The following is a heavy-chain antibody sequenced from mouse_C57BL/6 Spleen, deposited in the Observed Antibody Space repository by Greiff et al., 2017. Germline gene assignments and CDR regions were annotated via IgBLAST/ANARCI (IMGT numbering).Heavy chain of an antibody. CDR3: ARIDYYGSSFGDY. V-gene: IGHV1-72*01. J-gene: IGHJ2*01. CDR2: IDPNSGGT. D-gene: IGHD1-1*01. Sequence: QVQLQQPGAELVKPGASVKLSCKASGYTFTSYWMHWVKQRPGRGLEWIGRIDPNSGGTKYNEKFKSKATLTVDKPSSTAYMPLSSLTSEDSAVYSCARIDYYGSSFGDYWGQGTTLTVSS. CDR1: GYTFTSYW.